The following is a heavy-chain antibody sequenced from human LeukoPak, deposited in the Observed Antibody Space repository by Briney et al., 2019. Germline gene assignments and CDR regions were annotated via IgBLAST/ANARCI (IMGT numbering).Heavy chain of an antibody. CDR3: AKLFSGYCSRTSCLNWFDS. CDR1: GFTFTNYA. D-gene: IGHD2-2*01. V-gene: IGHV3-23*01. Sequence: GGALRLSCAASGFTFTNYAMSWVRQAPGKGLEWVSIISGSGGSTYYADSVKGRFTVSRDNSKNTLYLQMNSLRAEDTAAYNCAKLFSGYCSRTSCLNWFDSWGQGTLVTVSS. CDR2: ISGSGGST. J-gene: IGHJ5*01.